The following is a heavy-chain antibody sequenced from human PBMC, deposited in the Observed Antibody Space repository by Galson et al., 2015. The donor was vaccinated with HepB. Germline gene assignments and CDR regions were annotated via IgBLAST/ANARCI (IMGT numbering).Heavy chain of an antibody. CDR3: AKDQGLYSSGWYDY. Sequence: SLRLSCAASGFTFSSYGMHWVRQAPGKGLEWVAVISYDGSNKYYADSVKGRFTISRDNSKNTLYLQMNSLRAEDTAVYYCAKDQGLYSSGWYDYWGQGTLVTVSS. D-gene: IGHD6-19*01. CDR1: GFTFSSYG. V-gene: IGHV3-30*18. CDR2: ISYDGSNK. J-gene: IGHJ4*02.